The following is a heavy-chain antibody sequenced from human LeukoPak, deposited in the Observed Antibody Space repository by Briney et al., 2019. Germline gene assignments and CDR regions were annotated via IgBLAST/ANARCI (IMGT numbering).Heavy chain of an antibody. D-gene: IGHD2-15*01. CDR2: ISAYNGNT. CDR3: ARGLRAQDIVVVVAATRGPDYYYGMDV. V-gene: IGHV1-18*01. Sequence: GASVKVSCKASGYTFTSYGISWVRQAPGQGLEWMGWISAYNGNTNYAQKLQGRVTMTTDTSTSTAYMELRSLRSDDTAVYYCARGLRAQDIVVVVAATRGPDYYYGMDVWGQGTTVTVSS. J-gene: IGHJ6*02. CDR1: GYTFTSYG.